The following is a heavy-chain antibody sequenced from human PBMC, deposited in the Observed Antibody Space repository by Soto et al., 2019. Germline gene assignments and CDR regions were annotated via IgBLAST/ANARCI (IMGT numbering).Heavy chain of an antibody. D-gene: IGHD4-17*01. CDR2: IKSKTAGGTT. V-gene: IGHV3-15*01. J-gene: IGHJ4*02. CDR1: EFTFTNAW. Sequence: EAQLVESGGDLVEPGGSLRLSCAASEFTFTNAWMSWVRQAPGKGLEWVGRIKSKTAGGTTDYAAPVQGRCTISRDESRNTLDLQMNSLKTEDAAVYYCTALYYGYWGQGTLVTVAS. CDR3: TALYYGY.